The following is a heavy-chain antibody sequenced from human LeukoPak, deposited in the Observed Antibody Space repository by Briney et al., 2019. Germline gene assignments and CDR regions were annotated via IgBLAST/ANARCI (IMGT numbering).Heavy chain of an antibody. CDR2: IYYSGST. Sequence: SETLSLTCTVSGGSISSSSYYWGWIRQPPGKGLEWIGSIYYSGSTYYNPSLKSRVTISVDTSKNQFSLKLSSVTAADTVVYYCASPTRSGIDYWGQGTLVTVSS. D-gene: IGHD3-3*01. J-gene: IGHJ4*02. V-gene: IGHV4-39*07. CDR1: GGSISSSSYY. CDR3: ASPTRSGIDY.